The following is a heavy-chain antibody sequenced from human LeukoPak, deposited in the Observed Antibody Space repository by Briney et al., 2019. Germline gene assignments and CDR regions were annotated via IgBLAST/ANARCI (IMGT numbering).Heavy chain of an antibody. V-gene: IGHV3-7*01. CDR3: ARDLLLLWFGEQHYYYYYYMDV. CDR1: GFTFTTYW. J-gene: IGHJ6*03. D-gene: IGHD3-10*01. CDR2: IKQDGSEK. Sequence: GGSLRLSCAASGFTFTTYWMSWVRQLPGKGLEWVANIKQDGSEKYYVDSVKGRFTISRDNAKNSLYLQMNSLRAEDTAVYYCARDLLLLWFGEQHYYYYYYMDVWGKGTTVTGSS.